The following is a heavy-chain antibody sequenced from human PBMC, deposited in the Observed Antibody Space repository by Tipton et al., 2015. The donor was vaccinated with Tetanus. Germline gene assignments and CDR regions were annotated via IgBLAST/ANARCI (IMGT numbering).Heavy chain of an antibody. Sequence: SLRLSCAASGFTFSSYWMHWVRQAPGKGLVWVSRINRDGTTTTYADSVKGRFTISRDNARNTVYLQMNSLRAEDTAVYYCAREQRSTWNTNWGQGTLVTVSS. V-gene: IGHV3-74*01. J-gene: IGHJ4*02. CDR1: GFTFSSYW. CDR2: INRDGTTT. D-gene: IGHD6-13*01. CDR3: AREQRSTWNTN.